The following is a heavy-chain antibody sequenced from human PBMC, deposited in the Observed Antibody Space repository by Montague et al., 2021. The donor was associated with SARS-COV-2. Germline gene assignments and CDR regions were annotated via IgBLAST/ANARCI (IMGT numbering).Heavy chain of an antibody. J-gene: IGHJ4*02. D-gene: IGHD4/OR15-4a*01. CDR1: GFSLSTSGVC. Sequence: PALVKPTQTLTLACTVSGFSLSTSGVCVSWIRQPPGKALEWLARTDWEHDKYYSPSLRTRLTISKDASKAQVVLTMTNMDPVDAATYYCARTRCPYGGHTFPEYYFDYWGQGTLVTVSS. V-gene: IGHV2-70*11. CDR3: ARTRCPYGGHTFPEYYFDY. CDR2: TDWEHDK.